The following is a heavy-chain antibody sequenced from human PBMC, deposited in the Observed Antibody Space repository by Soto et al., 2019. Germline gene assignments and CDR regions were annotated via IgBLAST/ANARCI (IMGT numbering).Heavy chain of an antibody. J-gene: IGHJ3*02. Sequence: ASVKLSCKASGYTFTGYYMHLVRQAPGQGLEWMGWINPNSGGTNYAQKFQGWVTMTRDTSISTAYMELSRLRSDDTAVYYCARDALSITGTMSYAFDIWGQGTMVTVSS. CDR1: GYTFTGYY. CDR3: ARDALSITGTMSYAFDI. D-gene: IGHD1-7*01. CDR2: INPNSGGT. V-gene: IGHV1-2*04.